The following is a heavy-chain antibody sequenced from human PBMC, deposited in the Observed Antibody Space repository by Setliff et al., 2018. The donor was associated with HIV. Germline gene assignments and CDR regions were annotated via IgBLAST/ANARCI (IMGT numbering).Heavy chain of an antibody. CDR1: EYTFTDYF. CDR3: VRDPPRAHAFDI. J-gene: IGHJ3*02. Sequence: GASVKVSCKGSEYTFTDYFIHWVRQAPGQGFEWMGWVDPRSGGTNYAPKFQGRVTMTRDPSISTAFLDLNRLISDDTALYYCVRDPPRAHAFDIWGQGTMVTVSS. CDR2: VDPRSGGT. V-gene: IGHV1-2*02.